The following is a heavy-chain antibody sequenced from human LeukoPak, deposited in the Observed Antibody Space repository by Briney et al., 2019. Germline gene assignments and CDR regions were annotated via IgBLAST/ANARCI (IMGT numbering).Heavy chain of an antibody. CDR2: ISYDGSNK. Sequence: PGGSLRLSCAASGFTFSSYAMHWVRQAPGKGLEWVAVISYDGSNKYYADSVKGQFTISRDNSKNTLYLQMNSLRAEDTAVYYCAGDQELVWGSVFDYWGQGTLVTVSS. J-gene: IGHJ4*02. CDR1: GFTFSSYA. CDR3: AGDQELVWGSVFDY. V-gene: IGHV3-30*04. D-gene: IGHD1-26*01.